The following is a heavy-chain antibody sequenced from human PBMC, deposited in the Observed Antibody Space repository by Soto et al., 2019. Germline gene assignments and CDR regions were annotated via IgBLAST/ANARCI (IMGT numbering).Heavy chain of an antibody. CDR1: GGSISSSSYY. CDR2: IYYSGST. CDR3: ARNKQWLVPRLDY. D-gene: IGHD6-19*01. Sequence: SETLSLTCTVSGGSISSSSYYWGWIRQPAGKGLEWIGSIYYSGSTYYNPSLKSRVTISVGTSKNQFSLKLSSVTAADTAVYYCARNKQWLVPRLDYWGQGTLVTVSS. V-gene: IGHV4-39*01. J-gene: IGHJ4*02.